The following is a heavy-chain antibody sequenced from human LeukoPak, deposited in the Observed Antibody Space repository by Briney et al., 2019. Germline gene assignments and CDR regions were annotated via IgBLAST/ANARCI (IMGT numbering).Heavy chain of an antibody. V-gene: IGHV3-23*01. CDR1: GFTFSNYA. CDR2: ISGSGGST. CDR3: ARVGPDPLVVVPAPGWFDP. Sequence: PGGSRRLSCAASGFTFSNYAMSWVRQAPGKGLEWVSAISGSGGSTYYTDSVKGRFTISRDNSNNTLYLQMSSLRAGDTAVYYCARVGPDPLVVVPAPGWFDPWGQGTLVTVSS. D-gene: IGHD2-2*01. J-gene: IGHJ5*02.